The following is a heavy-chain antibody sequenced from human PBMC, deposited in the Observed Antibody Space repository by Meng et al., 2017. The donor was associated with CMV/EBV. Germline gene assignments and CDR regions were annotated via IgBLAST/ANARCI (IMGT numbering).Heavy chain of an antibody. J-gene: IGHJ5*02. V-gene: IGHV2-70*20. CDR1: GFSLSTSGMC. CDR3: ARITLYSSSWPSFDP. D-gene: IGHD6-13*01. CDR2: IDWDDDK. Sequence: SGPTLVKPTQTLTLTCTFSGFSLSTSGMCVSWVRQPPGKALEWLALIDWDDDKYYSTSLKTRFTISKDTAKNQVVLTMTNMDPVDTATYYCARITLYSSSWPSFDPWGQGTLVTVSS.